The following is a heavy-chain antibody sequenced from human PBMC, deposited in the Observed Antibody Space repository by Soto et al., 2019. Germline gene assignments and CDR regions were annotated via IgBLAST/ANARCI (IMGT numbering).Heavy chain of an antibody. CDR2: IIPIFGTA. J-gene: IGHJ6*02. V-gene: IGHV1-69*05. CDR3: ARIFYCSGGSCYSYYHCGMDV. D-gene: IGHD2-15*01. CDR1: GGTFSSYA. Sequence: QVQLVQSGAEVKKPGSSVKVSCKASGGTFSSYAISWVRQAPGQGLEWMGGIIPIFGTANYAQKIQGRVTITSDESTSTAYMELSSLRSEDTAVYYCARIFYCSGGSCYSYYHCGMDVWGQGTTVTVSS.